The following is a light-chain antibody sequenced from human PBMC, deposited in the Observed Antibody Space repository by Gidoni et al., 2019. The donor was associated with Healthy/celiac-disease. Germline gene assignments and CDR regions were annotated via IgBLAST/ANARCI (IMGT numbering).Light chain of an antibody. CDR3: SSYAGSNNLV. CDR2: EVS. CDR1: SSDVGGYNY. V-gene: IGLV2-8*01. Sequence: QSALTHPPSASASPALSLTISCTGTSSDVGGYNYVSWYQHHPGKAPKLRIYEVSKRPSGVPDRFSGSKSGNAASLTVSGLQAEDEADYYCSSYAGSNNLVFGGGTKLTVL. J-gene: IGLJ2*01.